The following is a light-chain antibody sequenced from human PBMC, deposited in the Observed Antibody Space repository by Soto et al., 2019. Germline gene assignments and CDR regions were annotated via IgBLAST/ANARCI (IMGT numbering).Light chain of an antibody. CDR2: EVN. Sequence: QSALTQPPSASGAPGQSVAISCTGTSSDVGGYNYVCWYQQHPGKAPKLMIYEVNKRPSGVPHRCSGSNSGSTASLTVSGLQAEDEADYYCCSCAGSSDVFGTGTKVTVL. J-gene: IGLJ1*01. V-gene: IGLV2-8*01. CDR3: CSCAGSSDV. CDR1: SSDVGGYNY.